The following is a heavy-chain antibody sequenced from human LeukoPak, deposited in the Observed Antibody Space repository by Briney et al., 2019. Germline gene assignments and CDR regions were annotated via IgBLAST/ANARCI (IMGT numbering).Heavy chain of an antibody. CDR2: IYPGDSDI. CDR3: ARHPITRYYDSSGYSAAGPDY. V-gene: IGHV5-51*01. Sequence: GESLKISCKGSGYSFATYWIGWVRQMPGKGLEWMGIIYPGDSDIRYSPSFQGQVTISADKSISTAYLQWSSLKTSDTAIYYCARHPITRYYDSSGYSAAGPDYWGQGTLVTVSS. J-gene: IGHJ4*02. CDR1: GYSFATYW. D-gene: IGHD3-22*01.